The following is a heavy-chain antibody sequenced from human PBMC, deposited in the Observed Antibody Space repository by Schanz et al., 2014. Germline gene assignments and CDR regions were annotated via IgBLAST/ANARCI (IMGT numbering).Heavy chain of an antibody. CDR3: ARTGYDPSLTH. Sequence: QVQLVQSGAEAKKPGSSVKVSCKASGDTFRSYTINWVRHAPGQGLEWMGRIIPITGITNYAQKFQGRVAFAADKSTSTAFLEVNRLRSEDTAVYYCARTGYDPSLTHWGQGTLVTVSS. D-gene: IGHD5-12*01. J-gene: IGHJ4*02. V-gene: IGHV1-69*02. CDR1: GDTFRSYT. CDR2: IIPITGIT.